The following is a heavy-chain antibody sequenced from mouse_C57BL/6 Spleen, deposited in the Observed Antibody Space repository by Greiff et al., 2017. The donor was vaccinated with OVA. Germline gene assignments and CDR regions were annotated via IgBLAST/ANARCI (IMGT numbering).Heavy chain of an antibody. CDR1: GYTFTSYW. J-gene: IGHJ3*01. Sequence: VQLQQPGAELVKPGASVKMSCKASGYTFTSYWITWVKQRPGQGLEWIGDIYPGSGSTNYNEKFKSKATLTVDTSSSTAYMQLSSLTSEDSAVYYCAREKTAQASSFAYWGQGTLVTVSA. CDR3: AREKTAQASSFAY. D-gene: IGHD3-2*02. V-gene: IGHV1-55*01. CDR2: IYPGSGST.